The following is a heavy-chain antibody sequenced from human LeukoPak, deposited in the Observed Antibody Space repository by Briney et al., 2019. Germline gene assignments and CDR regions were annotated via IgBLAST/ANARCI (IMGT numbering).Heavy chain of an antibody. CDR2: IWYDGRNK. CDR1: GFTFSSYG. V-gene: IGHV3-33*06. J-gene: IGHJ1*01. CDR3: AKEYEAYCGGDCYSHFQD. D-gene: IGHD2-21*02. Sequence: HPGRSLRLSCAASGFTFSSYGMHWVRQAPGKGLEWVAVIWYDGRNKYYADSVKGRFSISRDNSKNTLYLQMNSLRAEATAVYYCAKEYEAYCGGDCYSHFQDWGQGTLVTVSS.